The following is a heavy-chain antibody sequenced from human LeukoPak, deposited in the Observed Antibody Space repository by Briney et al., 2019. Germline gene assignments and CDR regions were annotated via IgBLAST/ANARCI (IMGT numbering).Heavy chain of an antibody. CDR2: ISAYNGNT. D-gene: IGHD1-7*01. Sequence: ASVKVSCKASGYTFTSYGISWVRQAPGQGLEWMGWISAYNGNTNYAQKLQGRVPITTDTSTSTAHMELRSLRSDDTAVYYCARSSGTADDAFDIWGQGTMVTVSS. J-gene: IGHJ3*02. CDR3: ARSSGTADDAFDI. V-gene: IGHV1-18*01. CDR1: GYTFTSYG.